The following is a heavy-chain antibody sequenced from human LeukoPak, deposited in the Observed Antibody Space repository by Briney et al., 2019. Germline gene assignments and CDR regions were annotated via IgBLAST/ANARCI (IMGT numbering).Heavy chain of an antibody. CDR2: MNPNSGNT. V-gene: IGHV1-8*03. Sequence: ASVKVSCKASGYTFTSYDINWVRQATGQGLEWMGWMNPNSGNTGYAQKFQGRVTITRNTSISTAYMELSSLRSEDTAVYYCARIDWYSSSWSPWYYYYMDVWGKGTTVTVSS. CDR3: ARIDWYSSSWSPWYYYYMDV. J-gene: IGHJ6*03. CDR1: GYTFTSYD. D-gene: IGHD6-13*01.